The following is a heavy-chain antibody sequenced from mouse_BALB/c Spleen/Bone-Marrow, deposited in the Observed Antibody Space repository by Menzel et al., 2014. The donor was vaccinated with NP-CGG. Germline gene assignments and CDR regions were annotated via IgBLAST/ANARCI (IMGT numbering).Heavy chain of an antibody. V-gene: IGHV5-17*02. D-gene: IGHD2-4*01. Sequence: EVQLQESGGGLVQPGGSRKLSCAASGFTFSSFGMRWVRQAPEKGLEWVAYISSGSSTIYYADTVKGRFTISRDNPKNTLFLQMTSLRSEDTAMYYCARGYDYGFAYWGQGTLVTVSA. CDR1: GFTFSSFG. J-gene: IGHJ3*01. CDR3: ARGYDYGFAY. CDR2: ISSGSSTI.